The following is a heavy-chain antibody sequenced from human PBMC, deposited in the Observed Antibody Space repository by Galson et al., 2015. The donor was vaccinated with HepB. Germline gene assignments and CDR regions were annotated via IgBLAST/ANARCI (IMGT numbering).Heavy chain of an antibody. CDR3: ARPDV. Sequence: SETLSLTCTISGGSVSSSSYYWAWIRQPPGKGLEWIGSIYYSGSPFYNPSLKSRVTISVDTSKNQFSLKMNSVTVAGTAFYYCARPDVWGQGTTVTVSS. V-gene: IGHV4-39*01. CDR1: GGSVSSSSYY. J-gene: IGHJ6*02. CDR2: IYYSGSP.